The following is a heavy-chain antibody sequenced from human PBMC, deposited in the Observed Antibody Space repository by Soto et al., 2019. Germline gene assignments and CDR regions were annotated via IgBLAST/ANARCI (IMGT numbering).Heavy chain of an antibody. Sequence: SDTLSLTCTVAGGSISSYYWSWIRQPPGKGLEWIGYIYYSGITDYNPSLKSRVTISVDTSKSQFSLKLSSVTAADTAVYYCARGGGVYYFDYWGQGTLVTVS. J-gene: IGHJ4*02. CDR2: IYYSGIT. V-gene: IGHV4-59*07. CDR1: GGSISSYY. CDR3: ARGGGVYYFDY. D-gene: IGHD2-8*02.